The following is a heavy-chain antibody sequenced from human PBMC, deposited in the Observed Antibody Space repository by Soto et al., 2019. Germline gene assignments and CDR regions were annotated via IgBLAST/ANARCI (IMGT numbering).Heavy chain of an antibody. V-gene: IGHV2-70*01. D-gene: IGHD6-6*01. CDR2: IDWDDDK. CDR3: AQTARGSDAFDI. Sequence: GPTLVNPAQTLTLTCTFSGFSLSKSGISVSRIRQPPGKALEWLALIDWDDDKYYSTSLKTRLTISKDTSKNQVVLTMTNMDPVFTATYYCAQTARGSDAFDIWGQGTMVTVSS. J-gene: IGHJ3*02. CDR1: GFSLSKSGIS.